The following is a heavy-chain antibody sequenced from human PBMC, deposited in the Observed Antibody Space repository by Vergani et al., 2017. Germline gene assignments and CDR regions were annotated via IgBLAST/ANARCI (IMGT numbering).Heavy chain of an antibody. J-gene: IGHJ1*01. CDR3: AGGAGGYGDYFY. CDR1: GFTFSSYA. D-gene: IGHD4-17*01. Sequence: EVQLLESGGGLVQPGGSLRLSCAASGFTFSSYAMSWVRQAPGKGLEWVSAISGSGGSTYYADSVKGRFTISRDNSKNSLYLQMNSLRAEDTAVYYCAGGAGGYGDYFYWGQGTLVTVSS. CDR2: ISGSGGST. V-gene: IGHV3-23*01.